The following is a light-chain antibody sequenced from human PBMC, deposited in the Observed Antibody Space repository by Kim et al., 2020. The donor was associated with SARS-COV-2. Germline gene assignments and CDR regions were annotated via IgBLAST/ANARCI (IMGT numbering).Light chain of an antibody. V-gene: IGKV1-33*01. CDR2: DAS. CDR3: HQYHDFPFT. CDR1: HDISNY. J-gene: IGKJ3*01. Sequence: ASVGDRVTITCQARHDISNYLSWYQQKPGIAPKLLIFDASDLGAGGPSRFSGGGFGTDFSLTISALQPEDIATYFCHQYHDFPFTFGPRTKVDLK.